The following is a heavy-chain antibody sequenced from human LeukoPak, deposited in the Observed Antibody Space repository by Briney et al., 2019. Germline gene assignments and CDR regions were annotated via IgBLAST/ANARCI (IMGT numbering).Heavy chain of an antibody. V-gene: IGHV1-46*01. CDR2: INPSGGNT. CDR3: ARGPPSYYYMDV. J-gene: IGHJ6*03. CDR1: GYTFTTNY. Sequence: ASVKVSCKASGYTFTTNYIHWVRQAPGQGLEWMGTINPSGGNTGYAQKFQGRVTMTRDISTSTVYMELSSLRSEDTAVYYCARGPPSYYYMDVWGKGTTVTVSS.